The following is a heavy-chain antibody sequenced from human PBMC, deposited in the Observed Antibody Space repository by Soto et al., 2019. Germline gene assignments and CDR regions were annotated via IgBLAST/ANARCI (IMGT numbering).Heavy chain of an antibody. CDR1: GYIFGSYG. Sequence: QIQLVQSGGEVKKPGASVRVSCKASGYIFGSYGISWVRQAPGQGLEWMGGISGYNGDTIYAQKYQDRVTMTTDTSTSTGYMELRSLKSDDTAVYYCARDWMVAAAGKNWFDAWGQGTLVAVSS. J-gene: IGHJ5*02. V-gene: IGHV1-18*01. CDR2: ISGYNGDT. D-gene: IGHD6-13*01. CDR3: ARDWMVAAAGKNWFDA.